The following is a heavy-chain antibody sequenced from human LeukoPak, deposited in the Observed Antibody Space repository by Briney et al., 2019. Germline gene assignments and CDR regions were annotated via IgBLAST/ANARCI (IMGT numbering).Heavy chain of an antibody. CDR1: GFTFSNAW. D-gene: IGHD3-9*01. Sequence: KTGGSLRLSCAASGFTFSNAWMSWVRQAPGKGLEWVGRIKSKTDGGTTDYAAPVKGRFTISRDDSKNTLYLQMNSLKTEDTAVYYCTTVAYGYFDWSPTYYFDYWGQGTLVTVSS. J-gene: IGHJ4*02. CDR3: TTVAYGYFDWSPTYYFDY. CDR2: IKSKTDGGTT. V-gene: IGHV3-15*01.